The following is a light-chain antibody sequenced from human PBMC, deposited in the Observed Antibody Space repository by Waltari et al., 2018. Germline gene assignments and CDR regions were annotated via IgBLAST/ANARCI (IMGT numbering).Light chain of an antibody. Sequence: QSALTPPASVSGSPGQSITISCPGTSSDVGGYNHVSWYQQHPGTAPKLMIFDVSYRPSGVSNRFSGTKSGNTASLTISGLQAEDEADYYCSSYTSSNTLVFGGGTKLTVL. CDR3: SSYTSSNTLV. CDR2: DVS. CDR1: SSDVGGYNH. V-gene: IGLV2-14*01. J-gene: IGLJ3*02.